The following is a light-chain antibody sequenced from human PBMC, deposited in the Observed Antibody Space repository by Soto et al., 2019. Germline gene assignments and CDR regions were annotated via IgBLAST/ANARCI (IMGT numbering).Light chain of an antibody. CDR1: QSVSRW. CDR2: EAS. Sequence: DIQMTQSPSTLSASVGDTVTITCRASQSVSRWLHWYQQKPGKAPRLLIYEASNLESGVSSRFSGSGSGTEFILTITSLQPSDSATYYCQQFNSKVWTFDQGTKLEI. J-gene: IGKJ1*01. CDR3: QQFNSKVWT. V-gene: IGKV1-5*01.